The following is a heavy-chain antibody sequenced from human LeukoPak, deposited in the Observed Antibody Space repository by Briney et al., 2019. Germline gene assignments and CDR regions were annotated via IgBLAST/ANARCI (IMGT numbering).Heavy chain of an antibody. D-gene: IGHD3-16*01. J-gene: IGHJ4*02. Sequence: PGGSLRLSCAASGFTFSSYEMNWVRQAPGKGLEWVSYISSSGSTIYYADSVKGRFTISRDNAKNSLYLQMNSLRAEDTAVYYCARDTPPYCDYVWGSQGVFDYWGQGTLVTVSS. CDR2: ISSSGSTI. CDR3: ARDTPPYCDYVWGSQGVFDY. V-gene: IGHV3-48*03. CDR1: GFTFSSYE.